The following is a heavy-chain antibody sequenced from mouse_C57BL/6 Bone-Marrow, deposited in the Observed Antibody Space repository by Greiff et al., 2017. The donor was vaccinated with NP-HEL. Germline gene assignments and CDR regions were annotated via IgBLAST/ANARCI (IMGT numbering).Heavy chain of an antibody. J-gene: IGHJ4*01. CDR2: IDPSDSET. CDR3: ASGDYYGTLYAMDY. CDR1: GYTFTSYW. D-gene: IGHD1-1*01. V-gene: IGHV1-52*01. Sequence: QVQLKQPWAELVRPGSSVKLSCKASGYTFTSYWMHWVKQRPIQGLEWIGNIDPSDSETHYNQKFKDKATLTVDKSSSTAYMQLSSLTSEDSAVYYCASGDYYGTLYAMDYWGQGTSVTVSS.